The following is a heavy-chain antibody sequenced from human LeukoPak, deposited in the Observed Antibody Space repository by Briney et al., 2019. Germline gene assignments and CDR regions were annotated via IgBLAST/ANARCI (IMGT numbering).Heavy chain of an antibody. D-gene: IGHD2-15*01. Sequence: SQTLSLTCTVSGGSISSGSYYWSWIRQPAGKGLEWTGRIYTSGSTNYNPSLKSRVTISVDTSKNQFSLKLSSVTAADTAVYYCAREMREVVVATTVYYYYMDVWGKGTTVTVSS. V-gene: IGHV4-61*02. J-gene: IGHJ6*03. CDR1: GGSISSGSYY. CDR2: IYTSGST. CDR3: AREMREVVVATTVYYYYMDV.